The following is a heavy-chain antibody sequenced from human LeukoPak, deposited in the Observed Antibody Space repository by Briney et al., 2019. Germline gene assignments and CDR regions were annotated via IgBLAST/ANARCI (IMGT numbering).Heavy chain of an antibody. CDR3: ARDGSRGSSSWYDPPKTFDP. Sequence: SETLSLTCTVSGGSISSSSYYWGWIRQPPGKGLEWIGSIYYSGSTYYNPSLKSRVTISVDTSKNQFSLKLSSVTAADTAVYYCARDGSRGSSSWYDPPKTFDPWGQGTLVTVSS. V-gene: IGHV4-39*07. CDR1: GGSISSSSYY. J-gene: IGHJ5*02. CDR2: IYYSGST. D-gene: IGHD6-13*01.